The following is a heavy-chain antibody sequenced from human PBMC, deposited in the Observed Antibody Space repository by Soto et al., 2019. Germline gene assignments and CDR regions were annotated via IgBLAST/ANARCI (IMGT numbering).Heavy chain of an antibody. CDR1: GGSISSGGYY. CDR3: ARTYYDFWSGPFYYGMDV. Sequence: SETLSLTCTVPGGSISSGGYYWSWIRQHPGKGLEWIGYIYYSGSTYYNPSLKSRVTISVDTSKNQFSLKLSSVTAADTAVYYCARTYYDFWSGPFYYGMDVWGQGTTVTVSS. CDR2: IYYSGST. J-gene: IGHJ6*02. V-gene: IGHV4-31*03. D-gene: IGHD3-3*01.